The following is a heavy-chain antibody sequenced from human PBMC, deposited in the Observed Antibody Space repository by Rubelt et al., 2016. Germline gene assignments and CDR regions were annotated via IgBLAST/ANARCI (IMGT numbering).Heavy chain of an antibody. V-gene: IGHV5-10-1*01. J-gene: IGHJ6*02. Sequence: SGAEVKKPGESLRISCKGSGYSFTSYWISWVRQMPGKGLEWMGRIDPSDSYTNYSPSFQGHVTISADKSISTAYLQWSSLKASDTAMYYCARQNYGSGSLIRKTLNTNYYYYGMDVWGQGTTVTVSS. CDR1: GYSFTSYW. D-gene: IGHD3-10*01. CDR3: ARQNYGSGSLIRKTLNTNYYYYGMDV. CDR2: IDPSDSYT.